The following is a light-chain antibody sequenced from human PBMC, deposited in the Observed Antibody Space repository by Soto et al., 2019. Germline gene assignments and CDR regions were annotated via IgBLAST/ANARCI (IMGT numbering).Light chain of an antibody. CDR3: QHYETYSGT. Sequence: DIQLTQSPSSLSASVGDRVTITCRASQIISTWLAWYQQKSGEAPKLLIYRASNLVCGVPSRFSGSGSGTEFTLTISGLQPDDFSIYYCQHYETYSGTFGPGTKVDL. CDR2: RAS. V-gene: IGKV1-5*03. J-gene: IGKJ3*01. CDR1: QIISTW.